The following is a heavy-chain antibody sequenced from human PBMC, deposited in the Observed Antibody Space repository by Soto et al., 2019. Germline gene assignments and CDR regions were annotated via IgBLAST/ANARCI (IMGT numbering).Heavy chain of an antibody. CDR1: GFTFSSYS. Sequence: EVQLVESGGGLVQPGGSLRLSCAASGFTFSSYSMNWVRQAPGKGLEWVSYISSSSSTIYYADSVKGRFTISRNNAKNSLYLQMNSLRAEDTAVYYCARERRFRGGWFDPWGQGTLVTVSS. V-gene: IGHV3-48*01. CDR2: ISSSSSTI. D-gene: IGHD3-10*01. J-gene: IGHJ5*02. CDR3: ARERRFRGGWFDP.